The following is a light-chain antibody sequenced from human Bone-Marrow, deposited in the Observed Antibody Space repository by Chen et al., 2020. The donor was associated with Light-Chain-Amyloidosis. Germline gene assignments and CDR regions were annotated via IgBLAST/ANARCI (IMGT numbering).Light chain of an antibody. CDR1: PFPGKF. CDR2: KDR. J-gene: IGLJ1*01. V-gene: IGLV3-25*03. CDR3: QSMDSSGNFFV. Sequence: SELTPPPSVSVSPGPTARITCSGDPFPGKFAHWYQQKPGQAPVLVIFKDRERPSGIPERFSGSSSGAIVNLTISGAQAEDEAEYYCQSMDSSGNFFVFGGGTKVTVL.